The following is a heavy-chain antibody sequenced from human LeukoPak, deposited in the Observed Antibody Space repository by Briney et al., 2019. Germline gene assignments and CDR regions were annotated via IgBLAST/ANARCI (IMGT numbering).Heavy chain of an antibody. CDR3: ARSGWENYFDY. CDR1: GGSISSSSYY. J-gene: IGHJ4*02. D-gene: IGHD1-26*01. Sequence: SETLSLTCTVSGGSISSSSYYWGWIRQPPGKGLEWIGSIYYSGSTYYNPSLKSRVTISVDTSKNQLSLKLSSVTAADTAVYYCARSGWENYFDYWGQGTLVTVSS. CDR2: IYYSGST. V-gene: IGHV4-39*07.